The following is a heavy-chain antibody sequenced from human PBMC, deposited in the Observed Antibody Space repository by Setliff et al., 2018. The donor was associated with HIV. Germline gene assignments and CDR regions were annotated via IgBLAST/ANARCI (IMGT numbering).Heavy chain of an antibody. D-gene: IGHD6-13*01. J-gene: IGHJ4*02. CDR1: GGSISSYY. Sequence: PSETLSLTCTVSGGSISSYYWSWIRQPPGKGLEWIGSTYHTGSTNFNPSLKSRVTISGDMSKNQFSLNLSSVTAADTAVYYCARDAASAGTWDWGQGTLVTVSS. CDR2: TYHTGST. CDR3: ARDAASAGTWD. V-gene: IGHV4-59*01.